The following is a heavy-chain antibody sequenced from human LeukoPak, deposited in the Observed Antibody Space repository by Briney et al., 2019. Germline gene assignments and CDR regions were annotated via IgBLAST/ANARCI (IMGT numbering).Heavy chain of an antibody. V-gene: IGHV4-61*02. J-gene: IGHJ4*02. D-gene: IGHD3-22*01. CDR3: AARYYDSSGYPY. CDR2: ISSTGST. CDR1: GGSISSGGHY. Sequence: SQTLSLTCTVSGGSISSGGHYWSWIRQPAGKGLEYLGRISSTGSTNYNPSLRSRVTISVDTSKNQFSLKLSSVTAADTAVYYCAARYYDSSGYPYWGQGTLVTVSS.